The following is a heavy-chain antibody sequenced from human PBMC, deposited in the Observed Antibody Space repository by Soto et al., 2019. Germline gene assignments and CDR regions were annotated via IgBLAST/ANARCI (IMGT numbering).Heavy chain of an antibody. CDR2: INHSGST. V-gene: IGHV4-34*01. CDR3: ARDKITGLFDY. CDR1: GGSFSGYY. D-gene: IGHD2-8*02. Sequence: PSETLSLTCAVSGGSFSGYYWTWIRQPPGTGLEWIGEINHSGSTNYNPSLKSRVTISVDTSKNQFSLKLTSVTAADTAVYYCARDKITGLFDYWGQGPLVTVS. J-gene: IGHJ4*02.